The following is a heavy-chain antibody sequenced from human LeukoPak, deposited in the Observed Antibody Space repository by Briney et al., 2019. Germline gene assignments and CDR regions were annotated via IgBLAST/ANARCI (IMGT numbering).Heavy chain of an antibody. V-gene: IGHV3-33*01. CDR2: ICYDGSNK. CDR3: AREYYYDSSGYYPFDY. Sequence: GRSLRLSCAASGFTFSSYGMHWVRQAPGKGLEWVAGICYDGSNKYYADSVKGRFTISRDNSKNTLYLQMNSLRAEDTAVYYCAREYYYDSSGYYPFDYWGQGTLVTVSS. CDR1: GFTFSSYG. J-gene: IGHJ4*02. D-gene: IGHD3-22*01.